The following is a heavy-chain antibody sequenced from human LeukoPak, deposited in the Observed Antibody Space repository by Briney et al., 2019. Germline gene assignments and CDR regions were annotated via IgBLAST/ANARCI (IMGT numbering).Heavy chain of an antibody. CDR3: ARVRSPEQWLVPQANYYYYMDV. CDR2: IYYSGST. CDR1: GGSISSYY. D-gene: IGHD6-19*01. V-gene: IGHV4-59*01. Sequence: SETLSVTCTVSGGSISSYYWSWIRQPPGKGLEWIGYIYYSGSTNYNPSLKSRVTISVDTSKNQFSLKLSSVTAADTAVYYCARVRSPEQWLVPQANYYYYMDVWGKGTTVTVSS. J-gene: IGHJ6*03.